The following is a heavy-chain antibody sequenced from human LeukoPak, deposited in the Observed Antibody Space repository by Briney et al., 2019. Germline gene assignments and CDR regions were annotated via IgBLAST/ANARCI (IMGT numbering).Heavy chain of an antibody. Sequence: GGSLRLSCAASGFTFNTYWMSWARQAPGKGLEWVANIKQDGSGKYYVDSVKGRFTISRDDAKNSLYLQMNSLRAEDTAVYFCARGVTPDYWGQGALVTVSS. V-gene: IGHV3-7*01. J-gene: IGHJ4*02. CDR3: ARGVTPDY. CDR2: IKQDGSGK. CDR1: GFTFNTYW. D-gene: IGHD2-21*02.